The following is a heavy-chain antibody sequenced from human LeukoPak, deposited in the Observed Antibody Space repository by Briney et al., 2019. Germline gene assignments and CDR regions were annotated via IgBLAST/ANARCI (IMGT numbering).Heavy chain of an antibody. Sequence: PSQTLSLTCTVSGGSISSGSYYWNWIRQPAGKGLEWIGRIYTSGSTNYNPSLKSRVTISVDTSKNQFSLKLSSVTAADTAVYYCARGNRFRSVYRIWFGDWFDPWGQGTLVTVSS. D-gene: IGHD3-10*01. V-gene: IGHV4-61*02. CDR2: IYTSGST. CDR3: ARGNRFRSVYRIWFGDWFDP. J-gene: IGHJ5*02. CDR1: GGSISSGSYY.